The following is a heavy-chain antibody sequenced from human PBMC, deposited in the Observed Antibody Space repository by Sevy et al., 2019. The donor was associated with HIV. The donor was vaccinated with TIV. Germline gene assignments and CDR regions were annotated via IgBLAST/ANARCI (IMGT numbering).Heavy chain of an antibody. J-gene: IGHJ5*02. CDR1: GGSISSYY. V-gene: IGHV4-59*13. CDR2: IYYSGST. D-gene: IGHD6-19*01. Sequence: SDTLSLTCTVSGGSISSYYWSWIRQPPGKGLEWIGYIYYSGSTNYNPSLKSRVTISVDTSKNQFSLKLSSVTAADTAVYYCARGGQWLVPVIFWFDPWGQGTLVTVSS. CDR3: ARGGQWLVPVIFWFDP.